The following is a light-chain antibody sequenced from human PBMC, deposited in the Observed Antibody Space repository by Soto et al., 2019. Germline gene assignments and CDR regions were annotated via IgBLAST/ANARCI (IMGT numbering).Light chain of an antibody. V-gene: IGKV1-5*03. Sequence: DIQMTQSPSTLSASVGDTVTITSRASQTLTSWLAWYQQKPWRAPKLLIYKPSSLAGGVPPRFSGGVSGTEFTLTINSLQPDDFATYFCQHYDNFQWTFGQGTKV. CDR3: QHYDNFQWT. CDR2: KPS. CDR1: QTLTSW. J-gene: IGKJ1*01.